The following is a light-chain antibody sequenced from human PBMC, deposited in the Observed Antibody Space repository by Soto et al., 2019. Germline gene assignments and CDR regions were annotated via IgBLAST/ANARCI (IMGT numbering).Light chain of an antibody. V-gene: IGKV1-5*01. CDR1: QSISSW. Sequence: DMQMSKSPSTRSTSIRDRVTITSRAIQSISSWLAWYQQKTGKDTKLLIYDASGLESGVPPRFSGSGSGTEFTLTISSLQPDDFATYYCQQCNRYPITVGEVTRLEI. J-gene: IGKJ5*01. CDR3: QQCNRYPIT. CDR2: DAS.